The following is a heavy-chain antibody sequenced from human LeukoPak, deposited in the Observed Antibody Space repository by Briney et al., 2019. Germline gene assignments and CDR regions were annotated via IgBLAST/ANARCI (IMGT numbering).Heavy chain of an antibody. CDR1: GVSISSGTYY. J-gene: IGHJ5*02. V-gene: IGHV4-39*01. Sequence: SETLSVTCAVSGVSISSGTYYWDWLRQAPGKGLEWIGNVNHGWITYYTPSFKSRVTMSVDTSKNQFSLRLTSLTAADTAVYYCARHHASLNWFDTWGQGILATVSS. CDR3: ARHHASLNWFDT. CDR2: VNHGWIT.